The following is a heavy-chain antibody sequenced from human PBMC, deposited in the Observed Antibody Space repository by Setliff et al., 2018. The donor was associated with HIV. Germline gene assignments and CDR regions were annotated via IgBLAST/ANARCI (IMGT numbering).Heavy chain of an antibody. CDR3: ARHAPRNHDLAGVFYPYYMDV. D-gene: IGHD1-1*01. CDR2: IYYSGST. Sequence: PSETLSLTCTVSGGSISSYYWSWIRQPPGKGLEWIGYIYYSGSTTYNPSLKSRVTISVDTSKNQFSLKLSSVTAADTAVYYCARHAPRNHDLAGVFYPYYMDVWGKGTTVTVSS. V-gene: IGHV4-59*08. J-gene: IGHJ6*03. CDR1: GGSISSYY.